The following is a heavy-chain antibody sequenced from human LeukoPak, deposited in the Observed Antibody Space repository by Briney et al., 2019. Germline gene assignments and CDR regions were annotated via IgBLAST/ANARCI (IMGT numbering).Heavy chain of an antibody. J-gene: IGHJ2*01. V-gene: IGHV4-59*01. Sequence: SETLSLTCTVSGGSISTYYWSWIRQPPGKGLEWIGYIHYSGSTNYNPSLKSRVTISVDTSKNQFSLNLSSVTAADTAVYYCASLTSGYWYFDLWGRGTLVTVSS. CDR2: IHYSGST. CDR1: GGSISTYY. D-gene: IGHD2-8*01. CDR3: ASLTSGYWYFDL.